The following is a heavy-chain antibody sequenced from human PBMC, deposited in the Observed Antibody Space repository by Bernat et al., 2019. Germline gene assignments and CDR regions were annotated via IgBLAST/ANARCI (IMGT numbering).Heavy chain of an antibody. CDR3: ARYVSGIMGTFDY. CDR1: GFTFSGYA. CDR2: ISGGADST. J-gene: IGHJ4*02. V-gene: IGHV3-23*04. Sequence: EVQVVESGGGLVQPGGSLRLSCVASGFTFSGYAMSWVRQAPGKGLEWVSAISGGADSTFYTDSVKDRFTISRDNFKNTLYLQMNSLRAEDTAVYYCARYVSGIMGTFDYWGQGTLVTVSS. D-gene: IGHD3-10*01.